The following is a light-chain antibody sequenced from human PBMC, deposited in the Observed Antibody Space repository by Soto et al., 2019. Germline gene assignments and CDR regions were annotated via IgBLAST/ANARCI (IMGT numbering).Light chain of an antibody. Sequence: EIVLTQSPDTLSLSPGERATLSCRASQSVSSRYLVWYQQKPGQAPRLLIYGASSRATGIPDRFSGSWSGTDFTLTISRLEPEDFAVYFCQQYDSSRYTFGQGTKLEIK. CDR1: QSVSSRY. CDR2: GAS. V-gene: IGKV3-20*01. J-gene: IGKJ2*01. CDR3: QQYDSSRYT.